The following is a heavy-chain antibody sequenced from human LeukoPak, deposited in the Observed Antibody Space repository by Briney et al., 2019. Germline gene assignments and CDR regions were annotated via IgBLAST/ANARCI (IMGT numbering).Heavy chain of an antibody. CDR1: GGSFSGYY. D-gene: IGHD1-1*01. V-gene: IGHV4-59*01. CDR2: IYYSGST. Sequence: SETLSLTCAVYGGSFSGYYWSWIRQPPGKGLEWIGYIYYSGSTNYNPSLKSRVTISVDTSKNQFSLKLSSVTAADTAVYYCARTAHDWNDFIYGMDVWGQGTTVTVSS. J-gene: IGHJ6*02. CDR3: ARTAHDWNDFIYGMDV.